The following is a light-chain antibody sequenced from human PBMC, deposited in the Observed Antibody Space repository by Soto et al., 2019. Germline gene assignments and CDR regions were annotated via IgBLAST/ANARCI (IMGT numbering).Light chain of an antibody. J-gene: IGLJ1*01. Sequence: QSALTQPASVSGSPGQSITISCTGTSSDVGSYNLVSWYQQHPGKAPKLMIYEGSKRPSGVSNRFSGSKSGNTASLTISGIQAEDEADYYCCSYAGSSTFGFGTGTKVTVL. V-gene: IGLV2-23*03. CDR3: CSYAGSSTFG. CDR1: SSDVGSYNL. CDR2: EGS.